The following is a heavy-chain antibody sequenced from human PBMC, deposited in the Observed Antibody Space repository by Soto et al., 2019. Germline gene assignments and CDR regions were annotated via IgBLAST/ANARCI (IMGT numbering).Heavy chain of an antibody. V-gene: IGHV3-7*01. CDR2: IKQDGSEK. Sequence: EVQLVESGGGLVQPGGSLRLSCVASGLTFSNYWMSWVRQAPGKGLEWVANIKQDGSEKNYVDSVKGRFTISRDNAKNSLYLQVSSLRAEDTAVYYCARYPRYNYDSSGSLDIWGQGTMVTVSS. D-gene: IGHD3-22*01. J-gene: IGHJ3*02. CDR1: GLTFSNYW. CDR3: ARYPRYNYDSSGSLDI.